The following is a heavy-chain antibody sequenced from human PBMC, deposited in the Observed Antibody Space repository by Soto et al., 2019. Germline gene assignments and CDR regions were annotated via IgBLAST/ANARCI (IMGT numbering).Heavy chain of an antibody. CDR3: ARDLLIAAAGTVSRYYYYGMDV. CDR1: GGSLSSGGYY. CDR2: IYYSGST. Sequence: PSETLSLTCTVSGGSLSSGGYYWSWIRQHPGKGLEWIGYIYYSGSTYYNPSLKSRVTISVDTSKNQFSLKLSSVTAADTAVYYCARDLLIAAAGTVSRYYYYGMDVWGQGTTVTVSS. D-gene: IGHD6-13*01. V-gene: IGHV4-31*03. J-gene: IGHJ6*02.